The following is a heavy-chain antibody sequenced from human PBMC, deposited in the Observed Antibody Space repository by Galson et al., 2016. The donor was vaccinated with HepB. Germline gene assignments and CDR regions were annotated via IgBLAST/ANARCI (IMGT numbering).Heavy chain of an antibody. CDR1: GASISGYY. J-gene: IGHJ6*02. CDR2: IYYTGRT. CDR3: ARDDSGGWYGFHYGLDV. D-gene: IGHD6-19*01. Sequence: TLSLTCTVSGASISGYYLTWIRQPPGKGLEWIGHIYYTGRTNYNPSLKSRVTISVDTSKNQFSLKVSSVTAADTAVYYCARDDSGGWYGFHYGLDVWGQGTTVTVAS. V-gene: IGHV4-59*01.